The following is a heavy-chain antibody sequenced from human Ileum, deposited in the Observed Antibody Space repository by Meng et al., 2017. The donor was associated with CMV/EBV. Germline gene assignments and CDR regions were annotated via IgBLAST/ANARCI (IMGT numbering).Heavy chain of an antibody. CDR1: GGTFSSYT. Sequence: ASVKVSCKASGGTFSSYTISWVRQAPGQGLEWMGWINPNSGDTNYAQKFQDRVTMTRDTSISTASLELSRLRSDDTAVYYCARVILERRGGYFDYWGQGRLVTVSS. V-gene: IGHV1-2*02. CDR3: ARVILERRGGYFDY. D-gene: IGHD1-1*01. J-gene: IGHJ4*02. CDR2: INPNSGDT.